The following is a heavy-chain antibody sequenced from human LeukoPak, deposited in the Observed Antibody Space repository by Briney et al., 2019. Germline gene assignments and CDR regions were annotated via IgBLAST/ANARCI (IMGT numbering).Heavy chain of an antibody. CDR2: ISNDGTNK. V-gene: IGHV3-30*04. CDR1: GFTFSNYK. Sequence: GTSLRLSCVASGFTFSNYKMHWVRQAPGKGLEWVAVISNDGTNKHYADSVQGRLSISRDNSKNTVYLQMNSLRAEDTAVYYCGRGGKVEQLVLARWGQGSLVTVSS. CDR3: GRGGKVEQLVLAR. J-gene: IGHJ4*02. D-gene: IGHD6-13*01.